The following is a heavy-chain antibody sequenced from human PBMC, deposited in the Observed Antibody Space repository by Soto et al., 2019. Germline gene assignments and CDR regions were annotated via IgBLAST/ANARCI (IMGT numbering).Heavy chain of an antibody. J-gene: IGHJ4*02. CDR1: GGSINSAGYY. Sequence: TLSLTCNVTGGSINSAGYYWSWIRQVPGKGLEWIGYIFYSGSTYYRPSLESRMHMSLDATRNHYSLRLTSVTAADTAVYFCARAPVGLDTISYFDYWGQGKLVTVSS. D-gene: IGHD3-3*01. CDR3: ARAPVGLDTISYFDY. CDR2: IFYSGST. V-gene: IGHV4-30-4*08.